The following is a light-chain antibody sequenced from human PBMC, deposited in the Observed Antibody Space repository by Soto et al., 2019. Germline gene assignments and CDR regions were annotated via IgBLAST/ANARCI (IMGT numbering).Light chain of an antibody. CDR2: AAS. CDR3: QHYHSPPFT. V-gene: IGKV1-27*01. J-gene: IGKJ3*01. CDR1: QGISNY. Sequence: DIQMTQSPSSLPAFVGDSVTFTCRASQGISNYLAWYHQKPGKVPKLLVYAASTLHSQVPSRISGSGSGTEFTLTIRSLQPEDVGTYYCQHYHSPPFTFGPGTKLEIK.